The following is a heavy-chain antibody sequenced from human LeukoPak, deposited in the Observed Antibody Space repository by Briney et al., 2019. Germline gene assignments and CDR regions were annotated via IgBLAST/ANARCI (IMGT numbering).Heavy chain of an antibody. CDR3: ARVSGGNSVDY. CDR2: IYYSGST. D-gene: IGHD2-15*01. V-gene: IGHV4-30-4*01. CDR1: GGSISSGDYY. Sequence: PSQTLSLTCTVSGGSISSGDYYWSWIRQPPGRGLEWIGYIYYSGSTYYNPSLKGRVTISVDTSKNQFSLKLSSVTAADTAVYYCARVSGGNSVDYWGQGTLVTVSS. J-gene: IGHJ4*02.